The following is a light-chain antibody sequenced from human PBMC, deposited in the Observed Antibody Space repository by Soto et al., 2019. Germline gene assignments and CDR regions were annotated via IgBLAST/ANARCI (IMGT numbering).Light chain of an antibody. CDR3: FSYAGTTTWV. Sequence: QSVLTQPASVSGSPGQSITISCTGTSSDVGSHNFVSWYQQRPGKAPKLMIFEVTKRPSGVSSRFSASKSGNTASLTISGVQAEDEADYYCFSYAGTTTWVFGGGTQLTV. CDR2: EVT. CDR1: SSDVGSHNF. V-gene: IGLV2-23*02. J-gene: IGLJ2*01.